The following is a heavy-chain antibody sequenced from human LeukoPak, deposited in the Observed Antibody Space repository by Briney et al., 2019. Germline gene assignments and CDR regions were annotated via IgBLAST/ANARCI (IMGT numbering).Heavy chain of an antibody. J-gene: IGHJ4*02. CDR1: GFTFSSYS. V-gene: IGHV3-21*04. D-gene: IGHD2-15*01. CDR3: AKFAQRYCSGGSCHPFDY. Sequence: GGSLGLSCSASGFTFSSYSLNWVRQAPGKGLEWVSSISSSSIYIYYADSLKGRFTISRDNAKKSLYLEMNSLRAEDTAAYYCAKFAQRYCSGGSCHPFDYWGQGTLVTVSS. CDR2: ISSSSIYI.